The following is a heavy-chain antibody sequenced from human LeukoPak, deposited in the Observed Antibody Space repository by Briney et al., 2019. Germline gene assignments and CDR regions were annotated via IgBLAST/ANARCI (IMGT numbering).Heavy chain of an antibody. CDR2: IYDSGST. V-gene: IGHV4-59*01. CDR3: ARSTGGWSYFDH. J-gene: IGHJ4*02. Sequence: SETLSLTCTVSAGSISSNYWSWIRQPPGKGLEWSGYIYDSGSTNYNPSLSSRATISEDMSKNQFSLKVRSVTAADTAVYYCARSTGGWSYFDHWGQGILVTVSS. D-gene: IGHD6-19*01. CDR1: AGSISSNY.